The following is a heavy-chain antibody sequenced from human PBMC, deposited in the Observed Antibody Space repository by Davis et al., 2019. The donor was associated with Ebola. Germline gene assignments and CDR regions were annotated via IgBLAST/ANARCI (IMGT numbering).Heavy chain of an antibody. D-gene: IGHD2-15*01. V-gene: IGHV4-38-2*02. CDR3: AREGVAATPPY. CDR1: GYSISSGFN. CDR2: IHHSGST. Sequence: PSETLSLTCTVSGYSISSGFNWGWIRQSPGKGLEWIGSIHHSGSTYYNPSLKSRVTISVDTSKNQFSLKLSSVTAADTTVYYCAREGVAATPPYWGQGTLVTVSS. J-gene: IGHJ4*02.